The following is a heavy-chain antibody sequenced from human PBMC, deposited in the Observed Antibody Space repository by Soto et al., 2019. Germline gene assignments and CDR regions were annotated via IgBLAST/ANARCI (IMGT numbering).Heavy chain of an antibody. V-gene: IGHV4-34*01. CDR3: ARIWAFWSGYGLNWFAP. Sequence: SETLSLTCAVYGGSFSGYYWSWIRQPPGKGLEWIGEINHSGSTNYNPSLKSRVTISVDTSKNQFSLKLSSVTAADTAVYYCARIWAFWSGYGLNWFAPWGQGTLVTVSS. D-gene: IGHD3-3*01. J-gene: IGHJ5*02. CDR1: GGSFSGYY. CDR2: INHSGST.